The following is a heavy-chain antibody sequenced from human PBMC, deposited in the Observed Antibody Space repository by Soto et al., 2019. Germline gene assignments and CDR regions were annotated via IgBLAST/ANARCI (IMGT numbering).Heavy chain of an antibody. Sequence: SVKVSCKASGGTFSSYAISWVRQAPVQGLEWMGGIIPIFGTASYAQKFQGRVTMTRDTSTSTVYMELSSLRSEDTAVYYCARAQEQLVGGMDVWGQGTTVTVSS. CDR3: ARAQEQLVGGMDV. CDR2: IIPIFGTA. J-gene: IGHJ6*02. D-gene: IGHD6-6*01. CDR1: GGTFSSYA. V-gene: IGHV1-69*05.